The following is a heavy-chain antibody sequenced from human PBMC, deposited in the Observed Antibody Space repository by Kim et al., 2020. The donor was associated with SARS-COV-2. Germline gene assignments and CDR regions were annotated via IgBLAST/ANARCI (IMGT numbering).Heavy chain of an antibody. D-gene: IGHD3-10*01. V-gene: IGHV3-9*01. CDR3: AKDMGGGRHYYGSGNGMDV. CDR1: GFAFHDHA. Sequence: GGSLRLSCAASGFAFHDHAMHWVRQVPGKGLEWVSGISWNSGSIDYADSVKGRFTISRDNAKNSLYLQMDSLRVEDTALYYCAKDMGGGRHYYGSGNGMDVWGQGTTVTVSS. CDR2: ISWNSGSI. J-gene: IGHJ6*02.